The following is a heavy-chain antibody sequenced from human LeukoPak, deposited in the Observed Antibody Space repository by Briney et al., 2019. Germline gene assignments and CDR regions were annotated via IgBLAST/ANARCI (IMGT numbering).Heavy chain of an antibody. V-gene: IGHV1-2*02. D-gene: IGHD6-13*01. CDR3: ARIKWAAAND. Sequence: ASVKVSCKASGYXFTGYYIHWVRQAPGQGLEWMGWINPNSGDTNYAQNFQGRVTMTRDTSINTAYMELSSLRSDDTAVYYCARIKWAAANDWGQGTLVTVSS. CDR2: INPNSGDT. CDR1: GYXFTGYY. J-gene: IGHJ4*02.